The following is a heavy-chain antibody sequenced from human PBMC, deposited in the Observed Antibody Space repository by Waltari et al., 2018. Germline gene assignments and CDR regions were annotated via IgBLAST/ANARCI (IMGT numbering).Heavy chain of an antibody. V-gene: IGHV4-61*09. Sequence: QVQLQESGPGLVKPSQTLSLTCTVSGGSIRSGSYYWSWIRQPAGKGLEWIGYIYTSGSTNYNPSLKSRVTISVDTSKNQFSLKRSSVTAADTAVYYCARDRSSSPLNWFDPWGQGTLVTVSS. J-gene: IGHJ5*02. CDR1: GGSIRSGSYY. CDR3: ARDRSSSPLNWFDP. D-gene: IGHD6-13*01. CDR2: IYTSGST.